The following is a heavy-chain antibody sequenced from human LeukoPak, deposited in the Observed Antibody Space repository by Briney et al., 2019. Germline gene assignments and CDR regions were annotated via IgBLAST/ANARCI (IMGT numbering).Heavy chain of an antibody. CDR1: GGSISSYY. V-gene: IGHV4-59*01. Sequence: PSETLSLTCTVSGGSISSYYWSWIRQPPGKGLEWIGYIYYSGSTNYNPSLKSRVTISVDTSKNQFSLKLSSVTAADTAVYYCAREKGYYYGSGDAFDIWGQGTMVTVSS. CDR3: AREKGYYYGSGDAFDI. D-gene: IGHD3-10*01. J-gene: IGHJ3*02. CDR2: IYYSGST.